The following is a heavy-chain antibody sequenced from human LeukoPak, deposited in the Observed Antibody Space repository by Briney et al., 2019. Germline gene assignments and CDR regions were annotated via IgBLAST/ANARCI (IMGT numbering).Heavy chain of an antibody. J-gene: IGHJ6*02. V-gene: IGHV4-31*03. Sequence: PSETLSLTCTVSGGSISSGGYYWSWIRQHPGKGLEWIGYIYYSGSTYYNPSLKSRVTISVDKSKNQFSLKLSSVTAADTAVYYCARFEEYYYHGMDVWGQGTTVTVSS. CDR2: IYYSGST. CDR3: ARFEEYYYHGMDV. CDR1: GGSISSGGYY.